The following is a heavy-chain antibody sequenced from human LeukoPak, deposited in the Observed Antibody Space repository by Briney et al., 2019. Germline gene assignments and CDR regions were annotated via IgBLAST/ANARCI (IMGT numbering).Heavy chain of an antibody. CDR1: GFTFSSYA. Sequence: SGGSLRLSCAASGFTFSSYAMNWVRQAPGKGLEWVSAISGGGGSTYYADSVKGRFTISRDNAKNSLYLQMNSLGAEDTAVYYCARVFSSCPDYWGQGTLVTVSS. CDR3: ARVFSSCPDY. J-gene: IGHJ4*02. D-gene: IGHD2-2*01. CDR2: ISGGGGST. V-gene: IGHV3-23*01.